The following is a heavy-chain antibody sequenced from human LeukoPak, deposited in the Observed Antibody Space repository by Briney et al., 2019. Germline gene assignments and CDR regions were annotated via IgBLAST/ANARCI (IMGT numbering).Heavy chain of an antibody. CDR1: GFTFSSYA. Sequence: GGSLRLSCAASGFTFSSYAMHWVRQAPGKGLEWVAVISYDGSNKYYADSVKGRFTISRDNSKNTLYLQMNSLRAEDTAVYYCARDQGYSYGYFAFDIWGQGTMVAVSS. J-gene: IGHJ3*02. V-gene: IGHV3-30-3*01. CDR2: ISYDGSNK. CDR3: ARDQGYSYGYFAFDI. D-gene: IGHD5-18*01.